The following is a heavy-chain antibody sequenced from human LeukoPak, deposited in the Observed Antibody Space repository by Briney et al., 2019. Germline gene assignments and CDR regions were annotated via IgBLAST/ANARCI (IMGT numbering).Heavy chain of an antibody. V-gene: IGHV1-69*01. J-gene: IGHJ4*02. CDR3: ARGYCSSTSCYSFDY. Sequence: SVKVSCKASGGTFSSYAISWVRQAPGQGLEWMGGIIPIFGTANYAQKFQGRVTITADESTSTAYMELSSLRSEDTAVYYCARGYCSSTSCYSFDYWSQGTLVTVSS. CDR1: GGTFSSYA. CDR2: IIPIFGTA. D-gene: IGHD2-2*01.